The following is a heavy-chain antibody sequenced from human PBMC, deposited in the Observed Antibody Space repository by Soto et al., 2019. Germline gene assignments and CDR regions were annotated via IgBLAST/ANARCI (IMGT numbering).Heavy chain of an antibody. J-gene: IGHJ4*02. CDR2: IYHSGST. V-gene: IGHV4-30-2*01. D-gene: IGHD7-27*01. CDR3: ARGTRTGVDFDY. CDR1: GGSISSGGYS. Sequence: PSETLSLTCAVSGGSISSGGYSWSWIRQPPGKGLEWIGYIYHSGSTYYNPSLKSRVTISVDRSKNQFSLKLSSVTAADTAVYYCARGTRTGVDFDYWGQGTLVTVSS.